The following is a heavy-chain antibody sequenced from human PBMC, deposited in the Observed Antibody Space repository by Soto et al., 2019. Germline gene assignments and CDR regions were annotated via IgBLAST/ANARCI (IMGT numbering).Heavy chain of an antibody. CDR3: ARSGRSWNLREFDY. Sequence: ASVKVSCKASGYTFTSYAMHWVRQAPGQRLEWMGWINAGNGNTKYSQKFQDRVTITTDTSTSTAYMELRSLRSDDTAVFYCARSGRSWNLREFDYWGQGTLVTVSS. CDR2: INAGNGNT. CDR1: GYTFTSYA. J-gene: IGHJ4*02. V-gene: IGHV1-3*01. D-gene: IGHD6-13*01.